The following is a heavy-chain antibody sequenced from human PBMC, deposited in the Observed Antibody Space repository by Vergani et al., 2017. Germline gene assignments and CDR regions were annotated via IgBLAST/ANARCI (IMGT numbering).Heavy chain of an antibody. V-gene: IGHV3-11*01. CDR3: ARAFTEYSSGLYHAY. CDR2: ISGTDSTI. CDR1: GFTFSDYY. J-gene: IGHJ4*02. Sequence: QVQLVESGGGLVKPGGSLRLSCAASGFTFSDYYMSWIRQAPGKGLEWVSYISGTDSTIYYADSVKGRFTISRDNAKNSLYLQMNNLRAEDTAVYYCARAFTEYSSGLYHAYWGQGTLVTVSS. D-gene: IGHD6-19*01.